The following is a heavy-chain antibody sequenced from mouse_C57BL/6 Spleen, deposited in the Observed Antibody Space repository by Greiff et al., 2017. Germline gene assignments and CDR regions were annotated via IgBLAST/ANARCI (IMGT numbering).Heavy chain of an antibody. CDR3: ARPTVVTRFAY. CDR1: GYAFSSSW. V-gene: IGHV1-82*01. D-gene: IGHD2-9*01. CDR2: IYPGDGDT. Sequence: QVQLQQSGPELVKPGASVKISCKASGYAFSSSWMNWVQQRPGKGLEWIGRIYPGDGDTNNNGKVKGKATLTADKSSSTAYMQLSSLTSEDSAVYFCARPTVVTRFAYWGQGTLVTVSA. J-gene: IGHJ3*01.